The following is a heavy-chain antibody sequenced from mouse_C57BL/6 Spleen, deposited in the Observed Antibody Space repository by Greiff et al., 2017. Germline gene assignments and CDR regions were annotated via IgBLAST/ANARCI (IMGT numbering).Heavy chain of an antibody. CDR1: GYTFTSYW. Sequence: QVQLQQPGAELVRPGSSVKLSCKASGYTFTSYWMDWVKQRPGQGLEWIGNIYPSDSETHYNQKFKDKATLTVDKSSSTAYMQLSSLTSEDSAVYYCARREGLTGTVDYWGQGTTLTVSS. J-gene: IGHJ2*01. CDR2: IYPSDSET. V-gene: IGHV1-61*01. D-gene: IGHD4-1*01. CDR3: ARREGLTGTVDY.